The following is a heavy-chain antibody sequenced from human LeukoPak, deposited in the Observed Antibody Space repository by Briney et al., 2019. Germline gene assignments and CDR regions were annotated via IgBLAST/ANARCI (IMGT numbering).Heavy chain of an antibody. V-gene: IGHV3-23*01. Sequence: HPGGSLRLSCAASGFTFSSYAMGWVRQAPGEGLEWVSGISASGGTTYYADSVKGRFTISRDNAKNSLYLQMNSLRAEDTAVYYCARDAPSYYYDSSGQAYMDVWGKGTTVTVSS. CDR3: ARDAPSYYYDSSGQAYMDV. J-gene: IGHJ6*03. CDR1: GFTFSSYA. D-gene: IGHD3-22*01. CDR2: ISASGGTT.